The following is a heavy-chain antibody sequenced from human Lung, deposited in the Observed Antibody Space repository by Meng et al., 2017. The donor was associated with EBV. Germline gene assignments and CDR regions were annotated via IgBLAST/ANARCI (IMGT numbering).Heavy chain of an antibody. D-gene: IGHD2-2*01. J-gene: IGHJ4*02. Sequence: QVQLQQLGAGRLKPSETLSLTCGVSGRSFSSSYWSWIRQPPGKGLEWIGQINYSGITNYNPSLKSRVTISVDTSKNQFSLSLNSVTAADTAVYYCARGGTSSAPFDYWGQGTLVTVSS. V-gene: IGHV4-34*01. CDR3: ARGGTSSAPFDY. CDR1: GRSFSSSY. CDR2: INYSGIT.